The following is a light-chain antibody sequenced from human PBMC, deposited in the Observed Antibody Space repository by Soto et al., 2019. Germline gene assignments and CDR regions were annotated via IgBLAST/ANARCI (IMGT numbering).Light chain of an antibody. CDR2: AAS. CDR3: QQLNNYPRT. CDR1: QSISSY. Sequence: IQATQSPSSLSASVGDRVTMTCRASQSISSYLNWYQQKPGKVPKLLIYAASSLQGGVPSRFSGSGSGTDFTLTISSLQPEDFATYYCQQLNNYPRTFGQGTKVDIK. V-gene: IGKV1-39*01. J-gene: IGKJ1*01.